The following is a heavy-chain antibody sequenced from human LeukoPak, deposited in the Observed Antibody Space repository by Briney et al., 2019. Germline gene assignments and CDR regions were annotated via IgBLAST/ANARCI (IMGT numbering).Heavy chain of an antibody. CDR1: GFTFSSYW. V-gene: IGHV3-74*01. CDR3: ARDCRMEYYFDY. CDR2: IASDGSST. J-gene: IGHJ4*02. D-gene: IGHD3-3*01. Sequence: PGGSLRLSCAASGFTFSSYWMNWVRQAPGKGLVWVSRIASDGSSTTYADSVKGRFSISRDNAKNTPYLQMNSLRVEDTALYYCARDCRMEYYFDYWGQGTLVTVSS.